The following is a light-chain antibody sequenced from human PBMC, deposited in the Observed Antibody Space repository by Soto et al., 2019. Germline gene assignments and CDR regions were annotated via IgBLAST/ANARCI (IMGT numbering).Light chain of an antibody. CDR2: EGS. CDR1: SSDL. CDR3: CSYGGSSTLV. V-gene: IGLV2-23*01. J-gene: IGLJ2*01. Sequence: QSVLTQPASVSESPGQSITISCTGTSSDLVSWYQQHPGKAPKLIIYEGSKRPSGVSNRFSGSKSGNTASLTISGLQTEDEADYYCCSYGGSSTLVFGGGTKLTVL.